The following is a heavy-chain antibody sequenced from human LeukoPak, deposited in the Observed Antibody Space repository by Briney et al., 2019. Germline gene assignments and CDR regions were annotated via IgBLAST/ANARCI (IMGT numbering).Heavy chain of an antibody. V-gene: IGHV4-4*07. CDR3: ARDLVGPFPADYFDY. CDR1: GDSISNYY. CDR2: IYTSGST. D-gene: IGHD1-26*01. J-gene: IGHJ4*02. Sequence: SETLSLTCTVSGDSISNYYWSWIRQPAGKGLEWIGRIYTSGSTNYNPSLKSRVTVSVDTSKNQFSLRLSSVTAADTAVYYCARDLVGPFPADYFDYWGRGILVTVSS.